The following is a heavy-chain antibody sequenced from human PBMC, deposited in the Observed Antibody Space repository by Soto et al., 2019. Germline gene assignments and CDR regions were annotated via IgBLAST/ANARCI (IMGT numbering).Heavy chain of an antibody. CDR2: IYHSGST. V-gene: IGHV4-4*02. CDR1: SGSISSSNW. CDR3: ARAARIAAAGRIYWYFDL. J-gene: IGHJ2*01. D-gene: IGHD6-13*01. Sequence: QVQLQESGPGLVKPSGTLSLTCAVSSGSISSSNWWSWVRQPPGKGLEWIGEIYHSGSTNYNPSLKSRVTISVDKSMHQFSLKLSSVTAADTAVYYCARAARIAAAGRIYWYFDLWGRGTLVTVSS.